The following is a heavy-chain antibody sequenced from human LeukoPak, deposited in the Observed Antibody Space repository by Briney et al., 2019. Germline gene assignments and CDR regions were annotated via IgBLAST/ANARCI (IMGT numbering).Heavy chain of an antibody. CDR2: IYYSGST. CDR1: GGSISSSSYY. Sequence: SETLSLTCTVSGGSISSSSYYWGWIRQPPGKGLEWIGSIYYSGSTYYNPSLKSRVTISVDTPKNQFSLKLSSVTAADTAVYYCARVKLVRGVMSYFDYWGQGTLVTVSS. D-gene: IGHD3-10*01. V-gene: IGHV4-39*01. CDR3: ARVKLVRGVMSYFDY. J-gene: IGHJ4*02.